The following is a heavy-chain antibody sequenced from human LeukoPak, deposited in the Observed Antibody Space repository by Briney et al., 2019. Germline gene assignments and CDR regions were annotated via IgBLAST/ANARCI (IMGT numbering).Heavy chain of an antibody. D-gene: IGHD5-18*01. J-gene: IGHJ4*02. CDR3: ARVSTRIQQYNY. CDR2: INPNSGDT. Sequence: ASVKVSCKASGYTFTGYYMHWVRQAPGQGLEWMGWINPNSGDTNYAQKFQGRVTMTRDTSITTAYMELSRLRSDDTAVYYCARVSTRIQQYNYWGQGTLVTVSS. CDR1: GYTFTGYY. V-gene: IGHV1-2*02.